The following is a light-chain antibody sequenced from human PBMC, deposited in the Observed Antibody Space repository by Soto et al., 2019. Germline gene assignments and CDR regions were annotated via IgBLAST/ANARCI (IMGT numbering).Light chain of an antibody. CDR3: HQYDGSPIT. J-gene: IGKJ5*01. CDR1: QTVTRSY. Sequence: EIVLTQSPGTLYLSPGERATLSCRASQTVTRSYLAWYQHKPGQAPRLLISGISRRAPGIPDRFSGDGSGTDFTLTISRLEPEDYAVYYCHQYDGSPITFGQGTRLEIK. CDR2: GIS. V-gene: IGKV3-20*01.